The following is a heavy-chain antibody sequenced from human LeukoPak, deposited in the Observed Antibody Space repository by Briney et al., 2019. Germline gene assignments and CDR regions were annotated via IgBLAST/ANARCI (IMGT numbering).Heavy chain of an antibody. D-gene: IGHD2-15*01. J-gene: IGHJ5*02. V-gene: IGHV3-30*02. CDR2: IRYDGSNK. CDR1: GFTFSSYG. CDR3: ARDRNAYCNGGNCYSGSHWFDP. Sequence: PGGSLRLSCAASGFTFSSYGMHWVRQAPGKGLEWVAFIRYDGSNKYYADSVKGRFTISRDNSKNTLYLQMNSLRAEDTAVYYCARDRNAYCNGGNCYSGSHWFDPWGQGTLVTVSS.